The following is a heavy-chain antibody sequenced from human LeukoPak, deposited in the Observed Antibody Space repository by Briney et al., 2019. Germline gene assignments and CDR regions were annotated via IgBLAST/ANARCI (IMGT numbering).Heavy chain of an antibody. CDR3: AGQYSGYDSGAEYFQH. D-gene: IGHD5-12*01. Sequence: PLETLSLTCTVSGGSVSSGSYYWSWIRQPPGKGLEWIGYIYYSGSTNYNPSLKSRVTISVDTSKNQFSLKLSSVTAADTAVYYCAGQYSGYDSGAEYFQHWGQGTLVTVSS. V-gene: IGHV4-61*01. J-gene: IGHJ1*01. CDR2: IYYSGST. CDR1: GGSVSSGSYY.